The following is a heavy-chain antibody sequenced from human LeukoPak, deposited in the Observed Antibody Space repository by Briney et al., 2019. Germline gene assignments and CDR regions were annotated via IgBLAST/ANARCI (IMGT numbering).Heavy chain of an antibody. CDR2: INPNSGGT. Sequence: GASVKVSCKASGYTFTGYYMHWVRQAPGQGLEWMGWINPNSGGTNYAQKFQGRVTMTRDTSISTAYMELSRLRSDDTAVYYCARARGWFGEQNDAFDIWGQGTMVTVSS. V-gene: IGHV1-2*02. J-gene: IGHJ3*02. CDR1: GYTFTGYY. D-gene: IGHD3-10*01. CDR3: ARARGWFGEQNDAFDI.